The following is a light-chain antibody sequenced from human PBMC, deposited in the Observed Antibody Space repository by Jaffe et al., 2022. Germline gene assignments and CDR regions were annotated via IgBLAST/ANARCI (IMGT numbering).Light chain of an antibody. CDR2: EVS. CDR1: SSDVGGYNY. Sequence: QSALTQPASVSGSPGQSITISCTGTSSDVGGYNYVSWYQQHPGKAPKLMIYEVSNRPSGVSNRFSGSKSGNTASLTISGLQAEDEADYYCSSYTSPGVVFGGGTKLTVL. V-gene: IGLV2-14*01. CDR3: SSYTSPGVV. J-gene: IGLJ2*01.